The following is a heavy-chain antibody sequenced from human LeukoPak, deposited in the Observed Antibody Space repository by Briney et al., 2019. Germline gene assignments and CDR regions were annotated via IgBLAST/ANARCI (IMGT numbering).Heavy chain of an antibody. D-gene: IGHD3-16*02. J-gene: IGHJ4*02. CDR2: IYYSGST. Sequence: PSETLSLTCTVSGGSISRYYWNWIRQPPGTGLEWIGYIYYSGSTNYNTSLKSRLTISVDTSKNQFSLKLSSVTAADTAVYYCARYVWGSYPTFEDYWGQGTLVTVSS. CDR3: ARYVWGSYPTFEDY. V-gene: IGHV4-59*01. CDR1: GGSISRYY.